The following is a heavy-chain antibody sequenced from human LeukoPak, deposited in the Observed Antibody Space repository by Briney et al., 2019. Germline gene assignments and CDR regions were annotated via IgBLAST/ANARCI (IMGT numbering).Heavy chain of an antibody. CDR1: GFTFSSYA. D-gene: IGHD3-10*01. Sequence: GGSLRLPCAASGFTFSSYAMSWVRQAPGKRLEWVSSFSGGAGKTYYADSVKGRFTISRDNSQNTVYLQMSSLRAKDTAVYYCAKDQYIYGSSPLDYWGQGTLVTVSS. J-gene: IGHJ4*02. CDR2: FSGGAGKT. V-gene: IGHV3-23*01. CDR3: AKDQYIYGSSPLDY.